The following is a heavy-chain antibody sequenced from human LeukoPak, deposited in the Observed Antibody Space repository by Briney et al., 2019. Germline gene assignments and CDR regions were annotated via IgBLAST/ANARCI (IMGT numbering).Heavy chain of an antibody. D-gene: IGHD6-13*01. CDR1: GGSISSYY. Sequence: SETLSLTCTVSGGSISSYYWSLIRQPPGKGLEWIGYIYYSGSTNYNPSLKSRVTTSVDTSKNQFSLKLSSVTAADTAVYYCAGEYSSSWYRWFDPWGQGTLVTVSS. J-gene: IGHJ5*02. CDR2: IYYSGST. V-gene: IGHV4-59*12. CDR3: AGEYSSSWYRWFDP.